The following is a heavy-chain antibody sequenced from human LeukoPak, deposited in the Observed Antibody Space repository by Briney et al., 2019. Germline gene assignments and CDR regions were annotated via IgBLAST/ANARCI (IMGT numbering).Heavy chain of an antibody. CDR1: GGSITSYY. V-gene: IGHV4-59*01. CDR3: ARARSSSSLDALDI. D-gene: IGHD6-6*01. CDR2: VCYSGST. J-gene: IGHJ3*02. Sequence: SETLSLTCTVSGGSITSYYWSWIRQPPGKGLEWIGYVCYSGSTKNNPSLKSRVTISLDTSKNQLSLKLSSVTAADTAVYYCARARSSSSLDALDIWGQGTTVTVSS.